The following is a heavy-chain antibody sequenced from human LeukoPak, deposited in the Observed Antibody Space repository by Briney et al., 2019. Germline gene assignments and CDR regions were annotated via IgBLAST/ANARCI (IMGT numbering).Heavy chain of an antibody. CDR1: GGSISSYY. CDR3: ARRTHYYGNLDV. V-gene: IGHV4-59*01. J-gene: IGHJ6*02. CDR2: IYYSGST. D-gene: IGHD3-10*01. Sequence: SETLSPTCTVFGGSISSYYWSWIRQPPGKGLEWIGYIYYSGSTNYNPSLKSRVTISVDTSKNQFSLKLSSVTAADAAVYYCARRTHYYGNLDVWGQGTTVTVSS.